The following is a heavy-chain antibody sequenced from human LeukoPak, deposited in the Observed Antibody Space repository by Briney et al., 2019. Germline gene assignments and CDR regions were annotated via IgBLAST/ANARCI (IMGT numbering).Heavy chain of an antibody. J-gene: IGHJ4*02. D-gene: IGHD6-13*01. CDR1: GGSFSGYY. Sequence: SETLSLTCAVYGGSFSGYYWSWIRQPPGKGLEWIGEINHSGSTNYNPSLKSRVTISVDTSKNQFSLKLSSVTAADTAVYYCARGVTYSSSRFDYWGQGTLVTVSS. CDR3: ARGVTYSSSRFDY. V-gene: IGHV4-34*01. CDR2: INHSGST.